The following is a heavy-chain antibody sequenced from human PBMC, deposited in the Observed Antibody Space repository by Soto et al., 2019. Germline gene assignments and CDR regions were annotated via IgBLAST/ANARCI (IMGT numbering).Heavy chain of an antibody. CDR2: IYYSGST. CDR3: ASPPRTVTNYYYYYMDV. CDR1: GASISSSSYY. V-gene: IGHV4-39*01. J-gene: IGHJ6*03. D-gene: IGHD4-17*01. Sequence: PSETLSLTCTVSGASISSSSYYWGWIRQPPGKGLEWIGSIYYSGSTYYNPSLKSRVTISVDTSKNQFSLKLSSVTAADTAVYYCASPPRTVTNYYYYYMDVWGKGTTVTVSS.